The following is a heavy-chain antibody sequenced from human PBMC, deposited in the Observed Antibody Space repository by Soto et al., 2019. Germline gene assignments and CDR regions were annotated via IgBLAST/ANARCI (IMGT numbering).Heavy chain of an antibody. J-gene: IGHJ4*02. CDR3: ATDRSGPAY. CDR2: IKQDGSEK. CDR1: GFTFSSYW. Sequence: GXSLRLSCAASGFTFSSYWLSWVRQAPGKGLEWVANIKQDGSEKYYVDSVKGRFTISRDNAKNSLFLQMNSLRAEDTAVYYCATDRSGPAYWGQGTLVTVSS. D-gene: IGHD3-16*02. V-gene: IGHV3-7*01.